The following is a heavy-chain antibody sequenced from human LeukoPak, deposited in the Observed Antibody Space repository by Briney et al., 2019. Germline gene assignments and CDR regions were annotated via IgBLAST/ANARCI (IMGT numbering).Heavy chain of an antibody. J-gene: IGHJ4*02. D-gene: IGHD4-17*01. CDR1: GGSISSGSYY. CDR2: IYTSGST. Sequence: SETLSLTCTVSGGSISSGSYYWSWIRQPPGKGLGWIGRIYTSGSTNYNPSLKSRVTISVDTSKNQFSLKLSSVTAADTAVYYCARVSPNTVTTLQYFDYWGQGTLVTVSS. V-gene: IGHV4-61*02. CDR3: ARVSPNTVTTLQYFDY.